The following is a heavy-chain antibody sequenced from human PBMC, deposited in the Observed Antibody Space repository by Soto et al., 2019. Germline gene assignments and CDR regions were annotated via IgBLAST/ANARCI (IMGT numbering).Heavy chain of an antibody. CDR2: IYPGDSDT. V-gene: IGHV5-51*01. J-gene: IGHJ6*03. Sequence: PGESLKISCKGSGYSFTSYWIGWVRQMPGKGLEWMGIIYPGDSDTRYSPSFQGQVTISADKSISTAYLQWSSLKASDTAMYYCARLNQGPKSRAYYYYMDVWGKGTTVTVSS. CDR3: ARLNQGPKSRAYYYYMDV. CDR1: GYSFTSYW.